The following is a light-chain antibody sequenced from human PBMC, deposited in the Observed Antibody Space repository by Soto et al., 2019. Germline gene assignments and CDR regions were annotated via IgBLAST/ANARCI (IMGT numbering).Light chain of an antibody. CDR3: QQYNVYSLT. CDR2: KAS. J-gene: IGKJ2*01. CDR1: QSISSW. V-gene: IGKV1-5*03. Sequence: DIQMTQSPSTLSASVGDRVTITCRASQSISSWLAWYQQKPGNAPNLLIYKASTLESGAPSRFSGSGSGTEFTLTISSLQPDDGATYYCQQYNVYSLTFGQGTKLEIK.